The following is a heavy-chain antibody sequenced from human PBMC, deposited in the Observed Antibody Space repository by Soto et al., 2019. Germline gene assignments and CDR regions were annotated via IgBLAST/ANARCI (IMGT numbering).Heavy chain of an antibody. V-gene: IGHV3-30*18. Sequence: LRLSCAASGFTFSSYGMHWVRQAPGKGLEWVAVISYDGSNKYYADSGKGRFTISRDNSKNTLYLQMNSLRAEDTAVYYCAKDRLAAGTVWFDPWGQGTLVTVSS. CDR1: GFTFSSYG. CDR3: AKDRLAAGTVWFDP. CDR2: ISYDGSNK. D-gene: IGHD6-19*01. J-gene: IGHJ5*02.